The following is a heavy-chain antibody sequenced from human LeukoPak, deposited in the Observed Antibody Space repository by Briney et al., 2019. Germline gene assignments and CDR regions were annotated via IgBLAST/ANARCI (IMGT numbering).Heavy chain of an antibody. D-gene: IGHD2-2*01. V-gene: IGHV3-48*03. CDR2: IGRTGSTK. CDR1: GFTFSSYE. Sequence: PGGSLRLSCAASGFTFSSYEMDWVRQAPGKGLVWVSYIGRTGSTKFYADSLEGRFTISRDNAKNSLYLQMNSLRAEDTAVYYCAGRYCSTTNCLFDYWGQGTLVTVSS. CDR3: AGRYCSTTNCLFDY. J-gene: IGHJ4*02.